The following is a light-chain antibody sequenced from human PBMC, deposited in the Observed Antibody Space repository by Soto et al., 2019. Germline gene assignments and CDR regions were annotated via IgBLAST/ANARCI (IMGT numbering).Light chain of an antibody. J-gene: IGKJ1*01. CDR3: QQYSSYWT. CDR1: QSTSSY. Sequence: DIQMTQSPSTLSASVGDRVTITCRASQSTSSYLAWYQQKPGKAPKLLIYQASSLENGVPSRFSGSGSGTEFTLTISSLQPDDFATYYCQQYSSYWTFGQGTKVDI. V-gene: IGKV1-5*03. CDR2: QAS.